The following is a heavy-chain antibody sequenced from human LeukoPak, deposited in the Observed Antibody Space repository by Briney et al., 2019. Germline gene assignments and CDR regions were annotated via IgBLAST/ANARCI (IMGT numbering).Heavy chain of an antibody. CDR3: ARTYYDILTGYGNFDY. J-gene: IGHJ4*02. Sequence: PSETLSLTCTVSGGSISSYYWSWIRQPPGKGLEWIGYIYYSGSTNYNPSLKRRVTISVDTSKNQFTLKLSSVTAAETAVYYCARTYYDILTGYGNFDYWGQGTLVTVSS. CDR2: IYYSGST. D-gene: IGHD3-9*01. V-gene: IGHV4-59*01. CDR1: GGSISSYY.